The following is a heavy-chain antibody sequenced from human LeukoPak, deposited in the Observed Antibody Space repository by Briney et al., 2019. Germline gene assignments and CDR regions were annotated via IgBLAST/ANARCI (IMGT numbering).Heavy chain of an antibody. CDR3: TTDFLYYYDSSGYAFDI. D-gene: IGHD3-22*01. CDR1: GFTFSNAW. Sequence: PGGSLRLSCAASGFTFSNAWMSWVRQAAGKGLEWVGRIKSKTDGGTTDYAAPVKGRFTISRDDSKNTLYLQMNSLKTEDTAVYYCTTDFLYYYDSSGYAFDIWGQGTMVTVSS. J-gene: IGHJ3*02. V-gene: IGHV3-15*01. CDR2: IKSKTDGGTT.